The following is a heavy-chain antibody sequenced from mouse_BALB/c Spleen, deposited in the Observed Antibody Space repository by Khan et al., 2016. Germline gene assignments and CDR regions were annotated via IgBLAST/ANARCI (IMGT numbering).Heavy chain of an antibody. CDR3: ARYRDYSGSRRYFDV. D-gene: IGHD1-1*01. Sequence: QIQLVQSGPELKKPGKTVKISCKASGYTFTNYGMNWVKQAPGKGLKWMGWINTYSGESTYADDFKGRFAFSLETSANTAYLQINNLKNEDTATYFCARYRDYSGSRRYFDVWGAGTTVTFSS. CDR1: GYTFTNYG. CDR2: INTYSGES. J-gene: IGHJ1*01. V-gene: IGHV9-3-1*01.